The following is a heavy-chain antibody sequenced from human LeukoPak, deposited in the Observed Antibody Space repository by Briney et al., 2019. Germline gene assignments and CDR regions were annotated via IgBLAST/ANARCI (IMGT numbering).Heavy chain of an antibody. J-gene: IGHJ3*02. CDR1: GYSFTSCW. V-gene: IGHV5-51*01. CDR2: IYPGDSDT. CDR3: ARLSAAAGPHTVGPRAFDI. Sequence: GESLKISCKGSGYSFTSCWIGWVRQMPGKGLEWMGIIYPGDSDTRYSPSFQGQVTISADKSISTAYLQWSSLKASDTAMYYCARLSAAAGPHTVGPRAFDIWGQGTMVTVSS. D-gene: IGHD6-13*01.